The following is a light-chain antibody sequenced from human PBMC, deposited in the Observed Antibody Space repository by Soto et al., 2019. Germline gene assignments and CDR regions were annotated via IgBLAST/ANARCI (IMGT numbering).Light chain of an antibody. CDR1: SSDVGGYNY. CDR3: SSYTSSSPLV. V-gene: IGLV2-14*01. CDR2: EVS. J-gene: IGLJ1*01. Sequence: QSALTQPASVSGSPGQSITISCTGTSSDVGGYNYVSWYQQHPGKAPKLLIYEVSNRPSGVSNRFSGPKSGNTASLTISGLQAEDEADYYCSSYTSSSPLVFGTGTKLTVL.